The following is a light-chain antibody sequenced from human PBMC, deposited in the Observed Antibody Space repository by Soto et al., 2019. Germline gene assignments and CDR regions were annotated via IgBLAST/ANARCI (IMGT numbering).Light chain of an antibody. J-gene: IGLJ3*02. CDR3: CSYTVRATLV. Sequence: QSALTQPASVSGSPGQSITISCSGTTNDIGGYNYVSWYQHHPGKVPKVIIYEVRNRPSGVSNRFSGSKSGNTASLTISGLQAEDEADYYYCSYTVRATLVFGGGTKVTVL. CDR1: TNDIGGYNY. CDR2: EVR. V-gene: IGLV2-14*01.